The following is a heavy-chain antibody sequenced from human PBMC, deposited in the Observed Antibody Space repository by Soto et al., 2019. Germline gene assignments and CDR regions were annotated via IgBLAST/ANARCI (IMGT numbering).Heavy chain of an antibody. J-gene: IGHJ5*02. CDR2: IYYSGST. Sequence: PSETLSLTCTVSSGSISSGDYYWSWIRQPPGKGLEWIGYIYYSGSTYYNPSLKSRVTISVDTSKNQFSLKLSSVTAADTDVYYCARMAGTTDWFDPWGQGTLVTVSS. CDR1: SGSISSGDYY. V-gene: IGHV4-30-4*01. CDR3: ARMAGTTDWFDP. D-gene: IGHD1-1*01.